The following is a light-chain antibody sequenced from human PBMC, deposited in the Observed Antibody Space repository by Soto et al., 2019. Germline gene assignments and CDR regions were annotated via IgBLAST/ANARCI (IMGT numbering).Light chain of an antibody. CDR3: QQSYSIPWT. CDR2: LTS. Sequence: DIQMTQSPTSLSASVGDGVTITCRASQISAHYLNWYQQKPGKAPRLLIYLTSNLQTGVPSRFSGSGSGTDFTLTISSLQPEDFATYYCQQSYSIPWTFGQGTKVDIK. CDR1: QISAHY. J-gene: IGKJ1*01. V-gene: IGKV1-39*01.